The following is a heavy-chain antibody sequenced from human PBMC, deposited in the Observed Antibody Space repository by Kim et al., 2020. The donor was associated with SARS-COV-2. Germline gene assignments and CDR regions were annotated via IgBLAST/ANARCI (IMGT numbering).Heavy chain of an antibody. D-gene: IGHD3-16*02. V-gene: IGHV3-33*06. CDR1: GFTFSSYG. Sequence: GGSLRLSCAASGFTFSSYGMHWVRQAPGKGLEWVAVIWYDGSNKYYADSVKGRFTISRDNSKNTLYLQMNSLRAEDTAVYYCAKPAYDYVWGSYRYREDYFDYWGQGTLVTVSS. CDR3: AKPAYDYVWGSYRYREDYFDY. CDR2: IWYDGSNK. J-gene: IGHJ4*02.